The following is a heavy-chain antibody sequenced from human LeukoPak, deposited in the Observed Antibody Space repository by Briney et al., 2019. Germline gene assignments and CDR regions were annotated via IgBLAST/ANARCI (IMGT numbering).Heavy chain of an antibody. CDR2: IYYSGST. Sequence: SETLSLTCTVSGASVNSGSSYWSWIRQPPGKRLEWIGYIYYSGSTNYNPSLKSRVTISVDTSKNQFSLKLSSVTAADTAVYYCASIRAVAGLDYWGQGTLVTVSS. V-gene: IGHV4-61*01. J-gene: IGHJ4*02. CDR1: GASVNSGSSY. CDR3: ASIRAVAGLDY. D-gene: IGHD6-19*01.